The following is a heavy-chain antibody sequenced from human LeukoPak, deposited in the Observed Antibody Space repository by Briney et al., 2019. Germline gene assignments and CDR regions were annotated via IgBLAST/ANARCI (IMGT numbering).Heavy chain of an antibody. CDR3: ARSMIFPPDSFDY. V-gene: IGHV3-74*01. CDR2: ISSDGSST. J-gene: IGHJ4*02. Sequence: PGGSLRLSCAASGFTFSSYWMHWVRQAPGKGLVWVSRISSDGSSTSYADSVKGRFTISRDNAKNTLYLQMNSLRAEDTAAYYCARSMIFPPDSFDYWGQGTLVTVSS. CDR1: GFTFSSYW. D-gene: IGHD3-22*01.